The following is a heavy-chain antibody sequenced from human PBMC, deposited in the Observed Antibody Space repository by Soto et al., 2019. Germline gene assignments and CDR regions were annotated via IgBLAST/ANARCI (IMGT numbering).Heavy chain of an antibody. Sequence: QVQLVQSVAEVKKPGSSVNVSCKSSGGTFSSYAISWVRQAPGQGLEWMGGIIPIFGTANCAQNFQGRFTITEHDSTITAYIALSSLRNEDTAVYYCARAHYDSGCRLDSWAQRTLVTVAS. J-gene: IGHJ4*02. D-gene: IGHD3-22*01. V-gene: IGHV1-69*01. CDR3: ARAHYDSGCRLDS. CDR1: GGTFSSYA. CDR2: IIPIFGTA.